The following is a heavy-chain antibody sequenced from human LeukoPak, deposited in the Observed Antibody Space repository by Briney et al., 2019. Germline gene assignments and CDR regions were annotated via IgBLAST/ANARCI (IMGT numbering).Heavy chain of an antibody. D-gene: IGHD3-16*01. CDR2: IYYSGST. CDR1: GGSLSSSCYY. V-gene: IGHV4-39*01. CDR3: AGLDFSFDL. Sequence: SETLSLTCTVSGGSLSSSCYYWDRLPPPPGRGLESIGCIYYSGSTYYNPSLQSPVTISLATYKSNFPLKLSSVTAAHSDVYYCAGLDFSFDLWGQGTLGTVS. J-gene: IGHJ4*02.